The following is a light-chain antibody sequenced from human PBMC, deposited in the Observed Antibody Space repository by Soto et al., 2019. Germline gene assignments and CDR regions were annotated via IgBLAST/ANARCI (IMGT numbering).Light chain of an antibody. CDR2: WAS. V-gene: IGKV4-1*01. J-gene: IGKJ1*01. CDR3: QQYYSTPPWT. Sequence: DIVMTQSPDSLAVSLGERATINCKSRQSLLFNSNNKNYLAWYQQKPGQHPKLLISWASIREYGVPDRFSGSGSGTDFTLTITSLQAEDVAVYYCQQYYSTPPWTFGQGTKVEVK. CDR1: QSLLFNSNNKNY.